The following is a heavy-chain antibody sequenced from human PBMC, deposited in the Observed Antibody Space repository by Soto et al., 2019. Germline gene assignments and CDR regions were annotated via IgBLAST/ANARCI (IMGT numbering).Heavy chain of an antibody. CDR1: GFTFSSYA. CDR2: ISGSGGST. J-gene: IGHJ4*02. Sequence: GGSLRLSCAASGFTFSSYAMSWVRQAPGKGLEWVSAISGSGGSTYYADSVKGRFTISRDNSKNTLYLQMNSLRAEDTAVYYCAKSPPFYDSSGYYYGRPFDYWGQGTLVTVSS. CDR3: AKSPPFYDSSGYYYGRPFDY. D-gene: IGHD3-22*01. V-gene: IGHV3-23*01.